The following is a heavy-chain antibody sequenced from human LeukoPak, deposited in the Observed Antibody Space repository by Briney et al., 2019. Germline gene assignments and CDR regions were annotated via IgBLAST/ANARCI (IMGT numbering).Heavy chain of an antibody. D-gene: IGHD3-10*01. Sequence: QPGGSLRLSCAASGFTFSTYWMHWVRQVPGKGLVWVSRIKSDGSSTRYADSVKGRFTISRDNAKNTLYLQMNSLRAEDTAAYFCARCRGLWYFDLWGRGTLVTVSS. CDR1: GFTFSTYW. CDR3: ARCRGLWYFDL. CDR2: IKSDGSST. J-gene: IGHJ2*01. V-gene: IGHV3-74*01.